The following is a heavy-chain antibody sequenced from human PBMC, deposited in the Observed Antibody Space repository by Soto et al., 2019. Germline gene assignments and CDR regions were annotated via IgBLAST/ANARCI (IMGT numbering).Heavy chain of an antibody. CDR1: GLTFTEAW. CDR3: AWDGTPFFVWGS. D-gene: IGHD3-16*01. J-gene: IGHJ5*02. CDR2: IKSQTAGGTI. Sequence: EVQVVDSGGGLVKPGESLRLSCSASGLTFTEAWMSWVRQAPGKGLEWVGRIKSQTAGGTIDYAGPVKGRFSISRDDSKNTVYLQMNSLKTEDSAVYYCAWDGTPFFVWGSWGQGTLVTVSS. V-gene: IGHV3-15*01.